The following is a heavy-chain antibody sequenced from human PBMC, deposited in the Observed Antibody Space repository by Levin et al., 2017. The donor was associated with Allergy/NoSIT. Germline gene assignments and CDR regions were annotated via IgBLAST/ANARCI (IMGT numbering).Heavy chain of an antibody. Sequence: PGGSLRLSCAASGFTFSSYGMHWVRQAPGKGLEWVAVIWYDGSNKYYADSVKGRFTISRDNSKNTLYLQMNSLRAEDTAVYYCARDRATEWYFDRWGRGTLVTVSS. D-gene: IGHD1-14*01. CDR1: GFTFSSYG. V-gene: IGHV3-33*01. J-gene: IGHJ2*01. CDR2: IWYDGSNK. CDR3: ARDRATEWYFDR.